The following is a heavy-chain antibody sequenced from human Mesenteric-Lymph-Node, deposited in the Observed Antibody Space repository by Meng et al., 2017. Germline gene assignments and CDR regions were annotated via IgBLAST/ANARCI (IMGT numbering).Heavy chain of an antibody. Sequence: QPRHGVAGLVKPSETLTLPCAVYGGSCGGYYWSWIRQPPGKGLEWIGEINHSGSTNYNPSLKSRVTISVDTSKNQFSLKLSSVTAADTAVYYCARASSGWYKRPYYFDYWGQGTLVTVSS. CDR1: GGSCGGYY. CDR2: INHSGST. D-gene: IGHD6-19*01. CDR3: ARASSGWYKRPYYFDY. V-gene: IGHV4-34*01. J-gene: IGHJ4*02.